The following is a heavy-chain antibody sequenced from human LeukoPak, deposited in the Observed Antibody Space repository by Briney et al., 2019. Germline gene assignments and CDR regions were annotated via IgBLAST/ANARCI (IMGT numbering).Heavy chain of an antibody. V-gene: IGHV3-23*01. J-gene: IGHJ4*02. D-gene: IGHD1-26*01. CDR1: GFTFSDSA. Sequence: PGGSLRLSCTASGFTFSDSAMTWVRQAPGKGLEWVSAISTGGGDAIYTDSVKDRFTISRDNPKNTLYLQMNSLRAEDTAIYYCAKGGSYAPLDIWGQGTLVTVSS. CDR3: AKGGSYAPLDI. CDR2: ISTGGGDA.